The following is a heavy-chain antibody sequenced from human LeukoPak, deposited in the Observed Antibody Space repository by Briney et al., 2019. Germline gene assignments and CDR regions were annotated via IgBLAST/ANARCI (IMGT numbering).Heavy chain of an antibody. J-gene: IGHJ4*02. Sequence: ASVTVSCKASGYTFTNYYMNWVRQAPGQGLEWMGIINPSGGSTSYAQKFQGRVTVTRDTSTSTVYMELSSLRSEDTAMYYCARDHYDSSGYFDSWGQGTLVTVSS. V-gene: IGHV1-46*01. D-gene: IGHD3-22*01. CDR1: GYTFTNYY. CDR3: ARDHYDSSGYFDS. CDR2: INPSGGST.